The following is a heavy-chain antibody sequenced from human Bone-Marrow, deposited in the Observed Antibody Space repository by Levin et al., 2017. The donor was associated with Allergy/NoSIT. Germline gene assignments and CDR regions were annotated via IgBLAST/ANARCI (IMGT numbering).Heavy chain of an antibody. Sequence: SQTLSLPCTISSGSIPFSYWNWIRQPPGKGLEWIGYIYYNGSTNYNPSLRSRVTISLSTSKNQFSLELTSVTAADTAVYYCAKQEDYYFGVDVWGQGTAVSVSS. CDR2: IYYNGST. CDR3: AKQEDYYFGVDV. CDR1: SGSIPFSY. J-gene: IGHJ6*02. V-gene: IGHV4-59*01.